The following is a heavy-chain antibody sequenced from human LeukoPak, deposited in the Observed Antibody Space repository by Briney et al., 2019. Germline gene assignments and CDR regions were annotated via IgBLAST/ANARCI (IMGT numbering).Heavy chain of an antibody. J-gene: IGHJ6*02. CDR2: IKSKTDGGTT. V-gene: IGHV3-15*01. CDR3: TTPEGAAALRGSYGMDV. CDR1: GFTFNNAL. D-gene: IGHD2-2*01. Sequence: GGSLRLSCAASGFTFNNALMSWVRQAPGKGLEWVGRIKSKTDGGTTDYAAPVKGRFTISRDDSKNTLYLQMNSLTTEDTAVYYCTTPEGAAALRGSYGMDVWGQGTTVTVSS.